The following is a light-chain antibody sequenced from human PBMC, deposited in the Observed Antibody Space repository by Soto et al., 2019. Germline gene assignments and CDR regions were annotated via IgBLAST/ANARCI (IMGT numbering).Light chain of an antibody. CDR2: LISDGSH. V-gene: IGLV4-69*01. Sequence: QLVLTQSPSASASLGASVKLTCTLNSGHSSYAIAWHQQQPEKGPRYLMKLISDGSHYKGDGIPDRFSGSSSGAERYLTISSLQSEDEADYYCQTWGTGIRVFGGGTKLTVL. J-gene: IGLJ3*02. CDR1: SGHSSYA. CDR3: QTWGTGIRV.